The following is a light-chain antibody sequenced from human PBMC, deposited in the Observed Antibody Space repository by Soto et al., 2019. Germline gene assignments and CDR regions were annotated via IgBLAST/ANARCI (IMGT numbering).Light chain of an antibody. CDR1: QSISTY. CDR2: AAS. J-gene: IGKJ5*01. Sequence: DIQMTQSPSSLSASVGDRVTITCQASQSISTYLNWYQQKPGKAPKLLIYAASILQSGVPSRFSGSGSGTDFTLTISSLQPEDFATYYCQQSYSTLLITFGQGTRLEI. CDR3: QQSYSTLLIT. V-gene: IGKV1-39*01.